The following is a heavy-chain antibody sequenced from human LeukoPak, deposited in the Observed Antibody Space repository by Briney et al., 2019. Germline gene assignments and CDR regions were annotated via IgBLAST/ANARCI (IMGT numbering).Heavy chain of an antibody. CDR3: ARGVRSSSSRNWFDP. CDR2: MNPNSGNT. J-gene: IGHJ5*02. V-gene: IGHV1-8*01. Sequence: ASVKVSCKASGYIFTSYDINWVRQATGQGLEWMGWMNPNSGNTGYAQKFQGRVTMTRNTSISTAYMELSSLSSEDTAVYYCARGVRSSSSRNWFDPWGQGTLVTVSS. CDR1: GYIFTSYD. D-gene: IGHD6-6*01.